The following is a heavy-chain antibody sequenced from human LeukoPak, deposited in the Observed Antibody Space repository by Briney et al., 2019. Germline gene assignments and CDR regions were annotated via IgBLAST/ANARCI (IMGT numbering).Heavy chain of an antibody. Sequence: PGGSLRLSCAASGFTFSSYAMNWVRQAPGKGLEWVSYISRSSSTIYYADSVKGRFTISRDNAKNSLYLQMNSLRAEDTAVYYCAKGQWLQSYYYGMDVWGQGTTVTVSS. CDR2: ISRSSSTI. V-gene: IGHV3-48*01. CDR1: GFTFSSYA. J-gene: IGHJ6*02. CDR3: AKGQWLQSYYYGMDV. D-gene: IGHD6-19*01.